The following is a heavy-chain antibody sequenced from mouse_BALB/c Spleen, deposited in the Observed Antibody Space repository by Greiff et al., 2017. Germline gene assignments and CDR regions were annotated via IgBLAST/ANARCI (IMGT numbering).Heavy chain of an antibody. V-gene: IGHV1S137*01. CDR2: ISTYYGDA. Sequence: QVQLQQSGAELVRPGVSVKISCKGSGYTFTDYAMHWVKQSHAKSLEWIGVISTYYGDASYNQKFKGKATMTVDKSSSTAYMELARLTSEDSAIYYCARAYYGYFDYWGQGTTLTVSS. J-gene: IGHJ2*01. D-gene: IGHD1-1*01. CDR3: ARAYYGYFDY. CDR1: GYTFTDYA.